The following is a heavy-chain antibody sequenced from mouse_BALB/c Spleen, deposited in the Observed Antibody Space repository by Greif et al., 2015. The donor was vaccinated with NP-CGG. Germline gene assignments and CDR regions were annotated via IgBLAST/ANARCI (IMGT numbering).Heavy chain of an antibody. Sequence: EVMLVESGGDLVKPGGSLKLSCAASGFTFSSYGMSWVRQTPDKRLEWVATISSGGSYTYYPDSVKGRFTISRDNAKNTLYLQMSSLKSEDTAMYYCARQERNYGSSYNYFDYWGQGTTLTVSS. CDR1: GFTFSSYG. J-gene: IGHJ2*01. CDR3: ARQERNYGSSYNYFDY. V-gene: IGHV5-6*02. D-gene: IGHD1-1*01. CDR2: ISSGGSYT.